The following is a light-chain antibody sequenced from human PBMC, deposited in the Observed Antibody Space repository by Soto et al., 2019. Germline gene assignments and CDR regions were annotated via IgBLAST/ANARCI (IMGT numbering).Light chain of an antibody. CDR2: DVS. CDR3: QHYNSYSEA. V-gene: IGKV3-11*01. CDR1: QSVSNS. Sequence: EIVLTQSPATLSLSPGERATLSCWASQSVSNSLAWYQQRPGQSPRLLIYDVSTRATGIPARFGGSGSGTDFTLTISSLQPDDFATYYCQHYNSYSEAFGQGTKVELK. J-gene: IGKJ1*01.